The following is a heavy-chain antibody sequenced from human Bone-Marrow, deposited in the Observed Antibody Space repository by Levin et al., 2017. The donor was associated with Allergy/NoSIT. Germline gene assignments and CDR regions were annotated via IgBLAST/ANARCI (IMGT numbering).Heavy chain of an antibody. D-gene: IGHD2-8*01. CDR3: ARDLMVYATPPSQLDY. CDR2: INPSGGST. CDR1: GYTFNRYY. Sequence: PLASVKVSCKASGYTFNRYYMHWVRQAPGQGLEWMGIINPSGGSTTYAQKFQGRVTMTRDTSTSTVYMELSSLRSEDTAMYYCARDLMVYATPPSQLDYWGQGTLVTVSS. J-gene: IGHJ4*02. V-gene: IGHV1-46*02.